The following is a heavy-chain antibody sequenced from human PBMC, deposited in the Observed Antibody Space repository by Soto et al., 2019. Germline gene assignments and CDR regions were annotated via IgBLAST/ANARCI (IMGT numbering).Heavy chain of an antibody. Sequence: EVQLVESGGGLVQPGGSLRLSCAASGFTFSSYSMNWVRQAPGKGLEWVSYISSSSSTIYYADSVKGRFTISRDNAKNSLYLQMNSLRAEDTAVYYCAGGGSLNWFDPWGQGTLVTVSS. D-gene: IGHD3-10*01. V-gene: IGHV3-48*01. CDR3: AGGGSLNWFDP. CDR2: ISSSSSTI. CDR1: GFTFSSYS. J-gene: IGHJ5*02.